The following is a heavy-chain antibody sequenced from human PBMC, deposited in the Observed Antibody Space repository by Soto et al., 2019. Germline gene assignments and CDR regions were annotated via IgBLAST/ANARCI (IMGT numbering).Heavy chain of an antibody. D-gene: IGHD3-22*01. CDR3: ARRGYYDSSGYPLGMDV. CDR2: IDPSDSYT. J-gene: IGHJ6*02. Sequence: PGESLKISCKGSGYSFTSYWISWVRQMPGKGLEWMGRIDPSDSYTNYSPSFQGHVTISADKSISTAYLQWSSLKASDTAMYYCARRGYYDSSGYPLGMDVWGQGTTVTVSS. CDR1: GYSFTSYW. V-gene: IGHV5-10-1*01.